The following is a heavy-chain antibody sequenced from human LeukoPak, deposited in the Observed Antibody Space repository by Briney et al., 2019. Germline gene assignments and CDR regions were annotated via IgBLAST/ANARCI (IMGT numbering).Heavy chain of an antibody. V-gene: IGHV5-51*01. Sequence: GESLKISCKGSGYSFTSHWIGWVRQMPGKGLEWMGIIYPGDSDTRYSPSFQGQVTISADKSISTAYLQWSSLKASDTAMYYCARALSSSPRDYYYGMDVWGQGTTVTVSS. CDR1: GYSFTSHW. CDR3: ARALSSSPRDYYYGMDV. CDR2: IYPGDSDT. J-gene: IGHJ6*02. D-gene: IGHD6-13*01.